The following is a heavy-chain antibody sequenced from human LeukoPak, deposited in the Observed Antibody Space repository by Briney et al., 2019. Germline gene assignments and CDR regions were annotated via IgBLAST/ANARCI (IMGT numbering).Heavy chain of an antibody. D-gene: IGHD2-2*01. CDR1: GYTFTSYG. CDR3: ARDLTAAGGDNWFDP. J-gene: IGHJ5*02. CDR2: ISAYNGNT. Sequence: ASVKVSCKASGYTFTSYGISWVRQAPGQGLEWMGWISAYNGNTNYAQKLQGRVTMTTDTSTSTAYMELRSLRSDDTAVYYRARDLTAAGGDNWFDPWGQGTLVTVSS. V-gene: IGHV1-18*01.